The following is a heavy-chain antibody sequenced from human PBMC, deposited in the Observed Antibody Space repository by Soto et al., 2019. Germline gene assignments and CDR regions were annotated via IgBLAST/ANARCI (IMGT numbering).Heavy chain of an antibody. CDR2: IYPGDSDT. D-gene: IGHD4-4*01. V-gene: IGHV5-51*01. CDR1: GYTFTDYW. Sequence: PGESLKISCKGSGYTFTDYWIGWVRQLPGKGLEWMGIIYPGDSDTRYSPSFQGHVTITVDKSTNTAYLQWNTLRASDTATYYCARQISNFRYYYYDMDVWGQGTTVTV. J-gene: IGHJ6*02. CDR3: ARQISNFRYYYYDMDV.